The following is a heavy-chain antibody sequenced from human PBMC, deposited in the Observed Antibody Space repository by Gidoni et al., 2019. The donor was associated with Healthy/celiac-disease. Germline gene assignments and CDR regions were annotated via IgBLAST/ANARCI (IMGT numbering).Heavy chain of an antibody. J-gene: IGHJ6*03. V-gene: IGHV3-48*01. CDR2: ISSSSSTR. CDR3: ARGGPYSSSWYWVSQDRDYYYYYIDV. D-gene: IGHD6-13*01. CDR1: GFTFSRYS. Sequence: EVQLVESGGGLVQPGGSLRLSCAASGFTFSRYSMNWVRQAPGKGLEWVSYISSSSSTRYDADSVKGRFTISRDNAKNSRYLQMNSLRAEDTAVYYCARGGPYSSSWYWVSQDRDYYYYYIDVWGKGTTVTVSS.